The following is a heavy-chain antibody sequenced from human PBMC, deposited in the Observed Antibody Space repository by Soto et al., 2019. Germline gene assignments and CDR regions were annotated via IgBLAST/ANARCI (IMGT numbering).Heavy chain of an antibody. D-gene: IGHD5-12*01. CDR3: AHRPREYSGYDSGSDAFYI. J-gene: IGHJ3*02. CDR2: IYWDDDK. CDR1: GFSLSTSGVG. V-gene: IGHV2-5*02. Sequence: QITLKESGPTLVKPTQTLTLTCTFSGFSLSTSGVGVGWIRQPPGKALEWLALIYWDDDKRYSPSLKSRRTITKATSKNQVVLTMTNMDPVDTATYFCAHRPREYSGYDSGSDAFYIWGQGTMVTVSS.